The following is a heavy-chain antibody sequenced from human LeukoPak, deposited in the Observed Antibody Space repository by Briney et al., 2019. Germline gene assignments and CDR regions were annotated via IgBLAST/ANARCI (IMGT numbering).Heavy chain of an antibody. V-gene: IGHV1-18*01. D-gene: IGHD6-19*01. CDR1: GYTFTSYG. CDR3: ATNRRGSIAVAGISYWFDP. CDR2: ISAYNGNT. J-gene: IGHJ5*02. Sequence: ASVKVSCKASGYTFTSYGISWVRQAPGQGLEWMGWISAYNGNTNYAQKLQGRVTMTTDTSTSTAYMELRSLRSDDTAVYYCATNRRGSIAVAGISYWFDPWGQGTLVTVSS.